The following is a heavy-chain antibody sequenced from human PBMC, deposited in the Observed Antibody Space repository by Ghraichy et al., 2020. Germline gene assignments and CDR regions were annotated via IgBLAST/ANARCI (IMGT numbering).Heavy chain of an antibody. J-gene: IGHJ4*02. CDR2: ISGSGDNT. CDR3: AKGRSGWYPFDY. Sequence: GESLNISCAASGFTFSSYAMSWVRQAPGKGLEWVSTISGSGDNTYHAESVRGRFTISRDNSKNTLYLQMNSLRAEDTAVYYCAKGRSGWYPFDYWGQGTLVTVSS. D-gene: IGHD6-19*01. V-gene: IGHV3-23*01. CDR1: GFTFSSYA.